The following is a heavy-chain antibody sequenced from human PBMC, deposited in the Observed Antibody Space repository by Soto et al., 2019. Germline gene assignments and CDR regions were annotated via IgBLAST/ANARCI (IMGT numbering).Heavy chain of an antibody. Sequence: PGGSLRLSCAASGFTFSILAMGWVRQAPGKGLEWVSVIDYTGGTTYYTDSVKGRFIISRDNSKKMLYLQMNSLRAEDTAVYYCAKDASRTSGWYYFDYWGQGPLVTVSS. CDR3: AKDASRTSGWYYFDY. V-gene: IGHV3-23*01. CDR1: GFTFSILA. D-gene: IGHD6-19*01. CDR2: IDYTGGTT. J-gene: IGHJ4*02.